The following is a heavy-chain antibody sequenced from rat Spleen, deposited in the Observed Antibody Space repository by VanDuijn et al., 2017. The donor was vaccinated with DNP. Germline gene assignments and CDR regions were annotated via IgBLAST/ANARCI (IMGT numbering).Heavy chain of an antibody. Sequence: EVQLVESDGGLVQPGRSLKLSCAASGFTFSDYWMTWIRQAPGKGLEWVASISNTGDSTYYSDSVKGRFSISSDNAKSTLYLQMDSLRSEDTATYYCARSWGDDGYPPFAYWGQGTLVTVSS. V-gene: IGHV5-31*01. CDR2: ISNTGDST. D-gene: IGHD1-12*03. J-gene: IGHJ3*01. CDR1: GFTFSDYW. CDR3: ARSWGDDGYPPFAY.